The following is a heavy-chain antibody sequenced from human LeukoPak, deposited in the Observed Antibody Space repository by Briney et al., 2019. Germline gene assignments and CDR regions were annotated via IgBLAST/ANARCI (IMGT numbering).Heavy chain of an antibody. V-gene: IGHV3-74*01. Sequence: GGSLRLSCAVSGFSFSDYWMHWVRQAPGQGLAWVSAINRDGSGTSHADSVRGRFTISRDNAKNSLYLQMNSLRTEDTAFYYCAKDYYDDNGPIDYWAREPWSPSPQ. CDR3: AKDYYDDNGPIDY. CDR2: INRDGSGT. D-gene: IGHD3-22*01. CDR1: GFSFSDYW. J-gene: IGHJ4*02.